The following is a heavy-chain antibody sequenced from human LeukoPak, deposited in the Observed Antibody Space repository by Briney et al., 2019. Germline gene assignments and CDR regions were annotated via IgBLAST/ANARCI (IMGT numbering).Heavy chain of an antibody. Sequence: GGSLRLSCAASGFTFSNYWMSWVRQAPGKGLEWVANIKQDRSEKYYVDSVKGRFTISRDNAKNSLYLQMNSLRAEDTAVYYCARAYGTDSYGDYAPFDYWGQGTLVTVSS. V-gene: IGHV3-7*01. CDR2: IKQDRSEK. D-gene: IGHD4-17*01. J-gene: IGHJ4*02. CDR1: GFTFSNYW. CDR3: ARAYGTDSYGDYAPFDY.